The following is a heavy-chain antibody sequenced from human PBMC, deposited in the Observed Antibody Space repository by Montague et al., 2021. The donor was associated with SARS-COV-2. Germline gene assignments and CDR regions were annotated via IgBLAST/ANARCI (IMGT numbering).Heavy chain of an antibody. V-gene: IGHV4-59*01. CDR2: VLYTGST. CDR1: RDSISRYN. J-gene: IGHJ4*02. D-gene: IGHD1-1*01. Sequence: SETLSLTCAVARDSISRYNRSRIRQSPGKAPDCNGYVLYTGSTKYNPSLKTRVTLSLDTPKNHFSLKLSSVTAADTAVYYCARAQNTCFIANCVNYFEVWGLGALVTVSS. CDR3: ARAQNTCFIANCVNYFEV.